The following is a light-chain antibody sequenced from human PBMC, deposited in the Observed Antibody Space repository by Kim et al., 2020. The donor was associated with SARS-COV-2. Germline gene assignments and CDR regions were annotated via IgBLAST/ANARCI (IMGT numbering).Light chain of an antibody. Sequence: SASVGDRVIITCRTSQAISTNLAWYQQKTGKGPRLLIYDASTLRSGVPSRFTGSGSGTDFSLTINSLQAEDVAVYFCQQYLDTPYSFGQGTKLEI. CDR1: QAISTN. J-gene: IGKJ2*03. V-gene: IGKV1-13*02. CDR3: QQYLDTPYS. CDR2: DAS.